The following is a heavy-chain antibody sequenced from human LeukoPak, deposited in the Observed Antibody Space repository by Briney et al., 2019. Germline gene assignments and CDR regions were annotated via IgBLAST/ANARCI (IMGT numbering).Heavy chain of an antibody. CDR1: GGSISSGGYY. D-gene: IGHD1-14*01. Sequence: PSQTLSLTCTVSGGSISSGGYYWSWIRQHPGKGLEWIGYIYYSGSTYYNPSLKSRVTISVDTSKNQFSLKLSSVTAADTAVYYCARSIGTGTPYFDYWGQGTLVTVSS. J-gene: IGHJ4*02. V-gene: IGHV4-31*03. CDR2: IYYSGST. CDR3: ARSIGTGTPYFDY.